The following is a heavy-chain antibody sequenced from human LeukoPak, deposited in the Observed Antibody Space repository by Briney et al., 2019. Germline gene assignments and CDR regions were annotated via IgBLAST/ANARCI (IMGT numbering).Heavy chain of an antibody. CDR2: ISWSSGSI. CDR1: GFTFDDYA. D-gene: IGHD6-13*01. Sequence: PGRSLRLSCAASGFTFDDYAMHWVRQAPGKGLEWVSGISWSSGSIGYADSVKGRFTISRDNAKNSLYLQMNSLRAEDTALYYCAKDNRMSAAGSFDYWGQGTLVTVSS. J-gene: IGHJ4*02. V-gene: IGHV3-9*01. CDR3: AKDNRMSAAGSFDY.